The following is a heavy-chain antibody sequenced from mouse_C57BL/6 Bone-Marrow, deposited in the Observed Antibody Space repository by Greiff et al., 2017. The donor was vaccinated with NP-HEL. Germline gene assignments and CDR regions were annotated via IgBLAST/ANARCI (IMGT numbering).Heavy chain of an antibody. V-gene: IGHV10-1*01. D-gene: IGHD2-12*01. CDR3: VRRAGLLYQYFDV. CDR1: GFSFNTYA. CDR2: IRSKSNNYAT. Sequence: EVQLVESGGGLVQPKGSLKLSCAASGFSFNTYAMNWVRQAPGKGLEWVARIRSKSNNYATYYADSVKDRFTISRDDSESMLYLQMNNLKTEDTAMYYCVRRAGLLYQYFDVWGTGTTVTVSS. J-gene: IGHJ1*03.